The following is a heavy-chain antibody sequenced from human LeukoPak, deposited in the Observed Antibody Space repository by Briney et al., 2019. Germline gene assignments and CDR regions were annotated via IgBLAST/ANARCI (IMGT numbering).Heavy chain of an antibody. CDR1: GFTFSSYS. CDR3: ASNRCSTSCYDHYYYGMDV. D-gene: IGHD2-2*01. CDR2: ISSSSSYI. V-gene: IGHV3-21*01. J-gene: IGHJ6*04. Sequence: PGGSLRLSCAASGFTFSSYSMNWVRQAPGKGLEWVSSISSSSSYIYYADSVKGRFTISRDNAKNSLYLQMNSLRAEDTAVYYCASNRCSTSCYDHYYYGMDVWGKGTTVTVSS.